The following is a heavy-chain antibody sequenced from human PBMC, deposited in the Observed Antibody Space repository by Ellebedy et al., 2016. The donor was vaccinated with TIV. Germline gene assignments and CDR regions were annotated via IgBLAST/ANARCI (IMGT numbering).Heavy chain of an antibody. CDR1: GYTFTSYV. V-gene: IGHV1-18*01. D-gene: IGHD4-23*01. J-gene: IGHJ1*01. CDR3: ARGQLARNSHAEYFQH. Sequence: ASVKVSCXASGYTFTSYVISWVRQAPGQGLEWMGCISAYNGNTNYAQKLQGRVTMTTDTSTSTAYMDLRSLRSDDTAVYYCARGQLARNSHAEYFQHWGQGTLVTVSS. CDR2: ISAYNGNT.